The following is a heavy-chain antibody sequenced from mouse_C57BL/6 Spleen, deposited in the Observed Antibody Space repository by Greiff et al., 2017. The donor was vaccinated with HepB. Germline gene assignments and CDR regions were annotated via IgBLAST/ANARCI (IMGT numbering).Heavy chain of an antibody. CDR2: IYPGSGNT. CDR3: ARSGVDGYDMGDY. J-gene: IGHJ2*01. Sequence: VQLQQSGAELVRPGASVKLSCKASGYTFTDYYINWVKQRPGQGLEWIARIYPGSGNTYYNEKFKGKATLTAEKSSSTAYMQLRSLTSEDSAVDFCARSGVDGYDMGDYWGQVTTLTVSS. CDR1: GYTFTDYY. D-gene: IGHD2-2*01. V-gene: IGHV1-76*01.